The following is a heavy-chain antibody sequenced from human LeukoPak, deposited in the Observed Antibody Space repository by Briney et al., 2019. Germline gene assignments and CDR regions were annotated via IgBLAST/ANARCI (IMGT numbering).Heavy chain of an antibody. CDR1: GDSISSGDYS. D-gene: IGHD2-15*01. CDR2: IYNSGTT. V-gene: IGHV4-30-4*07. CDR3: ARLGFDYSTYYFDY. Sequence: PSETLSLTCAVSGDSISSGDYSWSWIRQPPGKGLEWIGYIYNSGTTNYNPSLKSRVTISVDTSKNQFSLKLSSVTAADTAVYYCARLGFDYSTYYFDYWGQGTLVTVSS. J-gene: IGHJ4*02.